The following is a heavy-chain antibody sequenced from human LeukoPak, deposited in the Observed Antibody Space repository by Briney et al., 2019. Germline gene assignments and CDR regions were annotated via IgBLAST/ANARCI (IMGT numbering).Heavy chain of an antibody. V-gene: IGHV1-24*01. CDR3: ARDPPGLTLGSPGDY. CDR1: GYTLTELS. CDR2: FDPEDGET. D-gene: IGHD3-16*01. Sequence: ASVKVSCKVSGYTLTELSMHWVRQAPGKGLEWMGGFDPEDGETIYAQKFQGRVTMTEDTSTDTAYMELRSLTSDDTAVYYCARDPPGLTLGSPGDYWGQGTLVIVSS. J-gene: IGHJ4*02.